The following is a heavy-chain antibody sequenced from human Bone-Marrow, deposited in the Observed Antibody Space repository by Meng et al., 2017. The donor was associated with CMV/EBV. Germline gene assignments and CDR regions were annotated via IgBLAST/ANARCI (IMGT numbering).Heavy chain of an antibody. Sequence: SETLSLTCTVSGGSISSSSYYWGWIRQPPGKGLEWIGSIYYSGSTYYNPSLKSRVTISVDTSKNQFSLKLSSVTAADTAVYYCARLIVVVPARGRFDPWGQGTLVTVSS. V-gene: IGHV4-39*01. CDR1: GGSISSSSYY. CDR3: ARLIVVVPARGRFDP. D-gene: IGHD2-2*01. CDR2: IYYSGST. J-gene: IGHJ5*02.